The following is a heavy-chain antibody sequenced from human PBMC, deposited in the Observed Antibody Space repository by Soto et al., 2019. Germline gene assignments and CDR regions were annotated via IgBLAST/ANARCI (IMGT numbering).Heavy chain of an antibody. J-gene: IGHJ6*02. D-gene: IGHD1-20*01. CDR2: IDTGTTFM. V-gene: IGHV3-21*01. CDR1: GFSFSHFT. CDR3: ARETGSYSCNDGLMDV. Sequence: EVQLVESGGGLVKPGGSLRLSCAASGFSFSHFTMNWVRQAPGKGLEWVSSIDTGTTFMFYADSVTGRFTISRDNYKNSVDLQMNSLRAEDTAVYYCARETGSYSCNDGLMDVWGQGTTVNGSS.